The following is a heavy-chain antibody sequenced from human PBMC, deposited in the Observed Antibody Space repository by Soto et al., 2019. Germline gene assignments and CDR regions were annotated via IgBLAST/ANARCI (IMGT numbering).Heavy chain of an antibody. D-gene: IGHD4-17*01. CDR2: IKSKTDGGTT. J-gene: IGHJ6*02. V-gene: IGHV3-15*01. CDR1: GFTFSNAW. Sequence: EVQLVESGGGLVKPGGSLRLSCAASGFTFSNAWMSWVRQAPGKGLEWGGRIKSKTDGGTTDYAAPVKGRFTISRDDSKNTLYLQMNSLKTEDTAVYYCTTDPGLRSSEYYYYGMDVWGQGTTVTVSS. CDR3: TTDPGLRSSEYYYYGMDV.